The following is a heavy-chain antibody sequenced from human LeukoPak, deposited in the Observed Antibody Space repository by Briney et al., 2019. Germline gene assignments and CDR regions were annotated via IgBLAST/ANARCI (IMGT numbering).Heavy chain of an antibody. CDR3: ARLQYCSGTSCYWFDP. D-gene: IGHD2-2*01. CDR2: IYHTGST. V-gene: IGHV4-30-2*01. CDR1: GGSFSGYS. J-gene: IGHJ5*02. Sequence: PSETLSLTCAVYGGSFSGYSWSWIRQPLGKGLEWIGYIYHTGSTYYNPSLKSRVTISVDTSKNQFSLRLSSVTAADTAVYYCARLQYCSGTSCYWFDPWGQGTLVTVSS.